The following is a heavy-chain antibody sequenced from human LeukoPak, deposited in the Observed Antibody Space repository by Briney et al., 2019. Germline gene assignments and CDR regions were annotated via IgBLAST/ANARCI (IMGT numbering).Heavy chain of an antibody. CDR3: ASSSGYYFRTDAFDI. CDR1: GGSISSYY. D-gene: IGHD3-22*01. Sequence: SETLSLTCTVSGGSISSYYWSWIRQPPGKGLEWIGYIYYSGSTNYNPSLNSRVTISVDTSKNQFSLKLSSVTAADTAVYYCASSSGYYFRTDAFDIWGQGTMVTVSS. CDR2: IYYSGST. J-gene: IGHJ3*02. V-gene: IGHV4-59*01.